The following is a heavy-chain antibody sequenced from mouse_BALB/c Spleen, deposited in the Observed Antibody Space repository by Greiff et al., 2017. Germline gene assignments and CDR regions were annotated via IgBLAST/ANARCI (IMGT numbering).Heavy chain of an antibody. CDR3: ARGYGYHYAMDY. Sequence: EVKLMESGGGLVKPGGSLKLSCAASGFTFSDYYMYWVRQTPEKRLEWVATISDGGSYTYYPDSVKGRFTISRDNAKNNLYLQMSSLKSEDTAMYYCARGYGYHYAMDYWGQGTSVTVSS. CDR2: ISDGGSYT. D-gene: IGHD2-2*01. CDR1: GFTFSDYY. V-gene: IGHV5-4*02. J-gene: IGHJ4*01.